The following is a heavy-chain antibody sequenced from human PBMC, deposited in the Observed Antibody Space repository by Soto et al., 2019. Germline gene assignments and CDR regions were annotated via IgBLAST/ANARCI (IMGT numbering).Heavy chain of an antibody. Sequence: QVQLVQSGAEVKKPGASVKVSCKASGYTFTSYDINWVRQATGQGREWMGWMNPNSGNTGYAQKFQDRVTTTRNTSISTAYMTLSSLRSEDTAVYNCARERSGGARFDPWGQGTLVTVSS. CDR2: MNPNSGNT. CDR3: ARERSGGARFDP. D-gene: IGHD3-16*01. J-gene: IGHJ5*02. V-gene: IGHV1-8*01. CDR1: GYTFTSYD.